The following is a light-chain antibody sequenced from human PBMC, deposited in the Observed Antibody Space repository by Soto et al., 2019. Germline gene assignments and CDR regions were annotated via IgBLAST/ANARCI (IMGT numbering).Light chain of an antibody. V-gene: IGLV2-14*01. CDR1: SSDIGAYDY. Sequence: QSALAQPASLSGSPGQSITISCTGTSSDIGAYDYVSWFQQHPGKAPKLMISEVNNRPSGVSNRFSGSKSGNTAYLTISGLQAEDEAEYFRFSFTTTSTHVFGAGTKGTVL. J-gene: IGLJ1*01. CDR2: EVN. CDR3: FSFTTTSTHV.